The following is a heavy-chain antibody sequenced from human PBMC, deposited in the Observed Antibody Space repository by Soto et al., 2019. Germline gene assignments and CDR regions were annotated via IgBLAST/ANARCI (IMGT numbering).Heavy chain of an antibody. Sequence: EVQLVESGGGLVQPGRSLRLSCAASGLSFDDYAMHWVRQAPGKGLEWVSGISWNSGNIGYADSVKGRFTISRDNAKNSLYLQMNSLRAEDTALYYCAKLEGAFDIWCQGTMVTVSS. CDR3: AKLEGAFDI. V-gene: IGHV3-9*01. CDR1: GLSFDDYA. J-gene: IGHJ3*02. CDR2: ISWNSGNI.